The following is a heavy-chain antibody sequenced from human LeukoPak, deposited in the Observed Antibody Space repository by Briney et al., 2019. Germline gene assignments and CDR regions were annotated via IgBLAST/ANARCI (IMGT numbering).Heavy chain of an antibody. CDR1: GFTFNYYS. CDR3: ARVPLDMDV. J-gene: IGHJ6*03. Sequence: TGGSLRLSCAASGFTFNYYSMNWVRQAPGKGLEWVSYIKSGSTTIYYADSVRGRFTISRDDANDLLYLQMNSLGAEDTAVYYCARVPLDMDVWGKGTTVTVSS. V-gene: IGHV3-48*01. CDR2: IKSGSTTI.